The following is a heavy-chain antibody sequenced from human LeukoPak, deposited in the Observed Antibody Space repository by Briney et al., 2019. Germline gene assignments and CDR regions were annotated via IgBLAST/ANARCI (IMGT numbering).Heavy chain of an antibody. CDR1: GFTFSSYA. J-gene: IGHJ4*02. V-gene: IGHV3-30-3*01. D-gene: IGHD6-6*01. CDR3: ARGLEYSSSSDY. Sequence: GGSLRLSCAASGFTFSSYAMHWVRQAPGKGLEWVAVISYDGSNKYYADSVKGRFTISRDNSKNTLYPQTNSLRAEDTAVYYCARGLEYSSSSDYWGQGTLVTVSS. CDR2: ISYDGSNK.